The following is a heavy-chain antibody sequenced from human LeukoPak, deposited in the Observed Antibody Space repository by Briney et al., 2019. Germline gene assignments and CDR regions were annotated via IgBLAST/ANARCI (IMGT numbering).Heavy chain of an antibody. CDR2: IYYSGYT. CDR3: ARVKMGYSYSFDY. CDR1: GGSISSYY. V-gene: IGHV4-59*01. D-gene: IGHD5-18*01. Sequence: PSETLSLTCTVSGGSISSYYWSWIRQPPGKGLEWIGYIYYSGYTNYNPSLKSRVTISVDTSKNQFSLKLSSVTAADTAVYYCARVKMGYSYSFDYWGQGTLVTVSS. J-gene: IGHJ4*02.